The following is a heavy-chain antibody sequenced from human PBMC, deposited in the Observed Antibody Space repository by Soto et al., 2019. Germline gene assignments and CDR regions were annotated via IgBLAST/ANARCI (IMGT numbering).Heavy chain of an antibody. CDR2: IIPIFGTA. V-gene: IGHV1-69*06. CDR3: ARENGYGLRTYYYDSSGYYYDY. D-gene: IGHD3-22*01. CDR1: GGTFSSYA. J-gene: IGHJ4*02. Sequence: VKVSCKASGGTFSSYAISWVRQAPGQGLEWMGGIIPIFGTANYAQKFQGRVTITADKSTSTAYMELSSLRSEDTAVYYCARENGYGLRTYYYDSSGYYYDYWGQGTLVTVSS.